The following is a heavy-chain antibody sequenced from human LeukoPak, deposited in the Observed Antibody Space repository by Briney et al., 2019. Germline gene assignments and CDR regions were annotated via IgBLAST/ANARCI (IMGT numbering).Heavy chain of an antibody. D-gene: IGHD1-7*01. CDR2: IIPIFGTA. CDR1: GGTFSSYA. CDR3: ARELELRGVPRCCAFDI. V-gene: IGHV1-69*05. Sequence: GASVKVSCKASGGTFSSYAISWVRQAPGQGLEWMGGIIPIFGTANYAQKFQGRVTITTDESTSTAYMELSSLRSEDTAVYYCARELELRGVPRCCAFDIWGQGTMVTVSS. J-gene: IGHJ3*02.